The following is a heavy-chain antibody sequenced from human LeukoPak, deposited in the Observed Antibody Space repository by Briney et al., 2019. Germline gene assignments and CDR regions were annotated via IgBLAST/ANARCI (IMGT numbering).Heavy chain of an antibody. CDR3: ATDRNSFGIASSSWSHDTFDI. V-gene: IGHV3-7*03. CDR1: GFSFSDYV. D-gene: IGHD6-13*01. CDR2: IQPDGSGA. J-gene: IGHJ3*02. Sequence: GGSLRLSCAASGFSFSDYVMSWFRQAPGKGLEWVGNIQPDGSGAFYVDAMRGRFTISRDNAQNSLYLQINSLRAEDTAVYYCATDRNSFGIASSSWSHDTFDIWGQGTMVTVSS.